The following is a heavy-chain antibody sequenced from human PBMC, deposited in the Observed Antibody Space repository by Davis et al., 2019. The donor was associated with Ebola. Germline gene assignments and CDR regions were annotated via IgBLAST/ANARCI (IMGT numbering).Heavy chain of an antibody. CDR2: INPISGDT. J-gene: IGHJ4*02. CDR1: GYTLTDYQ. D-gene: IGHD5-18*01. Sequence: ASVKVSCKASGYTLTDYQMHWVRQAPGQGLEWMGGINPISGDTNYAQKFRGRRTMTTDTSTTTAYMELRGLKSDDTAVYFCARVHSYGYEDAHWGQGTLVSVFS. V-gene: IGHV1-2*02. CDR3: ARVHSYGYEDAH.